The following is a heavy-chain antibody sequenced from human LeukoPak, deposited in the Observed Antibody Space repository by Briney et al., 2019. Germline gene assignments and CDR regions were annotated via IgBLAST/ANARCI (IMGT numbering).Heavy chain of an antibody. V-gene: IGHV1-69*13. Sequence: SVKVSCKASGGTFSSYAISWVRPAPGQGLEWMGGIIPIFGTANYAQKFQGRVTITADESTSTAYMELSSLRSEDTAVYYCARFGGNSGSDFDYWGQGTLVTVSS. J-gene: IGHJ4*02. CDR3: ARFGGNSGSDFDY. CDR1: GGTFSSYA. CDR2: IIPIFGTA. D-gene: IGHD4-23*01.